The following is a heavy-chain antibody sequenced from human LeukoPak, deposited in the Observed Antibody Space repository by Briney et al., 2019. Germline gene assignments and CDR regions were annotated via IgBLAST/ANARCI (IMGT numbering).Heavy chain of an antibody. Sequence: QSGGSLRLSCAASGFTFSSYAMSWVRQAPGKGLEWVSAISGSGGSTYYADSVKGRFTISRDNSKNTLYLQMNSLRAEDTAVYYCAKGGSYDSSGYYADSNFDYWGQGTLVTVSS. CDR3: AKGGSYDSSGYYADSNFDY. V-gene: IGHV3-23*01. J-gene: IGHJ4*02. D-gene: IGHD3-22*01. CDR2: ISGSGGST. CDR1: GFTFSSYA.